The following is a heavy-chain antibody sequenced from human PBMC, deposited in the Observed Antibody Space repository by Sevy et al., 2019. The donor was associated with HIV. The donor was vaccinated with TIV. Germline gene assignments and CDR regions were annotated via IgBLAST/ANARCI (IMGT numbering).Heavy chain of an antibody. CDR3: ARDGRGVWGVDDAFDI. J-gene: IGHJ3*02. D-gene: IGHD3-16*01. Sequence: ASVKVSCKASGYTFTSYGISWVRQAPGQGLEWMGWISAYNGNTNYAQKLQGRVTMTTDTSTSTAYMELRSLRSDDTAVYYCARDGRGVWGVDDAFDIWGQGTMVTVSS. CDR2: ISAYNGNT. CDR1: GYTFTSYG. V-gene: IGHV1-18*01.